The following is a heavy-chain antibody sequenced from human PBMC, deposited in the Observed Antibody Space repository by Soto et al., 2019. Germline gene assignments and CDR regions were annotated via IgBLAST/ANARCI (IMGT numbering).Heavy chain of an antibody. V-gene: IGHV4-4*07. CDR2: IYTSGST. CDR3: ARDTGVVPSNNWFDP. J-gene: IGHJ5*02. CDR1: GGSISSYY. D-gene: IGHD2-2*01. Sequence: QVQLQESGPGLVKPSETLSLTCTVSGGSISSYYWSWIRQPAGKGLEWIGRIYTSGSTNYNPSLKSRVTMSVDTSKNQFSLKLSSVTAVDTAVYYCARDTGVVPSNNWFDPWGQGTLVTVSS.